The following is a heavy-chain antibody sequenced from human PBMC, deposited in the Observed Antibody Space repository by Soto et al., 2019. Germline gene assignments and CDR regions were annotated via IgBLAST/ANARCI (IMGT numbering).Heavy chain of an antibody. Sequence: SETLSLTCTVSGGSISSYYWSWIRQPPGKGLEWIGYIYYSGSTNYNPSLKSRVTISVDTSKNQFSLKLSSVTAADTAVYYCARDLQIFGFDYWGQGTLVTVSS. D-gene: IGHD3-3*01. CDR3: ARDLQIFGFDY. CDR1: GGSISSYY. V-gene: IGHV4-59*01. J-gene: IGHJ4*02. CDR2: IYYSGST.